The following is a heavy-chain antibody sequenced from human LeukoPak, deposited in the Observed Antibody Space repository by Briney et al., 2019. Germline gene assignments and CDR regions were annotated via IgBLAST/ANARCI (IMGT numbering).Heavy chain of an antibody. CDR3: ARVPVYGKTAYYFDY. CDR2: ISSSSSYI. J-gene: IGHJ4*02. Sequence: PGGSLRLSCAASGFTFSSYSMNWVRQAPGKGLEWVSSISSSSSYIYYADSVKGRFTISRDNAKNPLYLQMNSLRAEDTAVYYCARVPVYGKTAYYFDYWGQGTLVTVSS. D-gene: IGHD1-14*01. V-gene: IGHV3-21*01. CDR1: GFTFSSYS.